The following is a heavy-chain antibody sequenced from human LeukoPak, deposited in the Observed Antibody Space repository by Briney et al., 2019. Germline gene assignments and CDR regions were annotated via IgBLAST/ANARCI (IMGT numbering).Heavy chain of an antibody. D-gene: IGHD3-10*01. J-gene: IGHJ4*02. CDR1: GFTFSSYA. Sequence: GGSLRLSCAASGFTFSSYAMSWVRQAPGKGLGWVSAISGSGGSTYYADSGKGRFTISRDNSKNPLYLQMNSLRAEDTAVYYCAKPYGSGSYYDNYFDYWGQGTLVTVSS. V-gene: IGHV3-23*01. CDR3: AKPYGSGSYYDNYFDY. CDR2: ISGSGGST.